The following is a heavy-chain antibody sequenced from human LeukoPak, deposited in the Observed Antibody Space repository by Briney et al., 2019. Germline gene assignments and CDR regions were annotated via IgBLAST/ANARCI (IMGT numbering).Heavy chain of an antibody. CDR1: GGTFSSYA. CDR3: ARDSKSALDYYGSGSYESLDY. J-gene: IGHJ4*02. D-gene: IGHD3-10*01. V-gene: IGHV1-69*06. CDR2: IIPIFGTA. Sequence: VASVKVSCKASGGTFSSYAISWVRQAPGQGRECMGGIIPIFGTANYAQKFQGRVTITADKSQSTAYLELRSLRSEDTAVYYCARDSKSALDYYGSGSYESLDYWGQGTLVTVSS.